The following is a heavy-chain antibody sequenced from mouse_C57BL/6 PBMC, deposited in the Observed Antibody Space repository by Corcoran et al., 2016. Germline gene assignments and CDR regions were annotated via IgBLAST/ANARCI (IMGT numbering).Heavy chain of an antibody. CDR3: AREAGDGYSAWFAY. J-gene: IGHJ3*01. D-gene: IGHD2-3*01. Sequence: EVQLQQSGPVLVKPGASVKMSCKASGYTFTDYYMNWVKQSHGKSLEWIGVINPYNGGTSYNQKFKGKATLTVDKSSSTAYMELNSLTSEDSAVYYCAREAGDGYSAWFAYWGQGTLVTVSA. CDR2: INPYNGGT. V-gene: IGHV1-19*01. CDR1: GYTFTDYY.